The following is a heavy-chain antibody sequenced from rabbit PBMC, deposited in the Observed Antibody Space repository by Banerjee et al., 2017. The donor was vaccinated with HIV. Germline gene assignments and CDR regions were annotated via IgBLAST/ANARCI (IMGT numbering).Heavy chain of an antibody. Sequence: QEQLVESGGGLVQPEGSLALTCKASGFSFSSSYYMSWVRQAPGKGLEWIACIDAGSSGSTWYANWAKGRFTISQTSSTTVTLQMTSLTGADTATYFCAREDVDAAYGGGFNLWGPGTLVTDS. CDR1: GFSFSSSYY. CDR2: IDAGSSGST. V-gene: IGHV1S45*01. J-gene: IGHJ4*01. D-gene: IGHD6-1*01. CDR3: AREDVDAAYGGGFNL.